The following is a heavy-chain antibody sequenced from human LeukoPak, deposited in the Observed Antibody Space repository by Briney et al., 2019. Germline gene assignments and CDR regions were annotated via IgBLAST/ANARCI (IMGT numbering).Heavy chain of an antibody. D-gene: IGHD5-18*01. Sequence: SETLSLTCAYYGGYFSTYYWSWIRQPPGKGLEWIGEISHSGSTNYKPSLKSRLTISVDTSKNQFSLKLSSVTAADTAVYYCAKHANAYSYHFDYWGQGTLVTVSS. CDR2: ISHSGST. CDR3: AKHANAYSYHFDY. V-gene: IGHV4-34*01. CDR1: GGYFSTYY. J-gene: IGHJ4*02.